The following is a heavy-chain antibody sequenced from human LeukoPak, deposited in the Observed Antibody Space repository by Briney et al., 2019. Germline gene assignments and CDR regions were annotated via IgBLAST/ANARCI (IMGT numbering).Heavy chain of an antibody. CDR1: GGSISSGGYY. J-gene: IGHJ4*02. V-gene: IGHV4-31*03. CDR2: IYYSGST. Sequence: PSETLSLTCTVSGGSISSGGYYWSWIRQHPGKGLEWIGYIYYSGSTYYNPSLKSRVTISVDTSKNQFSLKLGSVTAADTAVYYCARGLYDSSGYATHRVDDYFDYWGQGTLVTVSS. CDR3: ARGLYDSSGYATHRVDDYFDY. D-gene: IGHD3-22*01.